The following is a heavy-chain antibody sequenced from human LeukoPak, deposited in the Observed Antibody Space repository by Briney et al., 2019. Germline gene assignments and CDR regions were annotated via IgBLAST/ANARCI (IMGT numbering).Heavy chain of an antibody. CDR2: IYHSGST. CDR3: ATRPDIASTGPGWFDP. V-gene: IGHV4-38-2*02. J-gene: IGHJ5*02. CDR1: GYSISSGYY. D-gene: IGHD6-13*01. Sequence: PSETLSLTCTVSGYSISSGYYWGWIRQPPGKGLEWIGSIYHSGSTYYNPSLKSRVTISVDTSKNQFSLTLSSVTAADTAVYYCATRPDIASTGPGWFDPWGQGTLVTVSS.